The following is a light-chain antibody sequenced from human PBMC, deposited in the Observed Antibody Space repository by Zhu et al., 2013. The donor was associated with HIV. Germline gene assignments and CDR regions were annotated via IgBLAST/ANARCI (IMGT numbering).Light chain of an antibody. CDR1: DSDIGDYNF. Sequence: HSALTQPASVSGSPGQSITISCTGTDSDIGDYNFVSWYQQHPGKVPKLMIYDVSNRPSGVSNRFSGSKSGNTASLTISGLQAEDEADYYCSSYTSTSTVVFGGGTKLTVL. CDR2: DVS. V-gene: IGLV2-14*03. J-gene: IGLJ2*01. CDR3: SSYTSTSTVV.